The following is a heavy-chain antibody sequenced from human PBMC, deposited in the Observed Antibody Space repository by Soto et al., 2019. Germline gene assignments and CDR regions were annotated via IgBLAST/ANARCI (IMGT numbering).Heavy chain of an antibody. CDR1: GFTFSSYS. CDR2: ISSSSSTI. D-gene: IGHD7-27*01. CDR3: ARDPAVPGGYFDL. V-gene: IGHV3-48*02. Sequence: EVQLVESGGGLIQPGGSLRLSCAASGFTFSSYSMNWVRQAPGKGLEWVSYISSSSSTIYYADSVKGRFTISRDNAKNSLFLLMNSLRDEDTAVYYCARDPAVPGGYFDLWGRGTLVTVYS. J-gene: IGHJ2*01.